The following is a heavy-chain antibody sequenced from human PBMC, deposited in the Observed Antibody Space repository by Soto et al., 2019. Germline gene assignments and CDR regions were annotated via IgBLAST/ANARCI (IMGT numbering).Heavy chain of an antibody. V-gene: IGHV1-69*12. CDR2: IMPVFRRP. Sequence: QVQLVQSGAAVKKPGSSVKVSCKASGGTFRTSAISWVRQAPGHGLEWVGGIMPVFRRPKDEQNSQGRVTISADASTRTAYMELSCLRSDDWVFYYCARDRGRPQLGGTDYYRLAVWGQGSAVTVSS. CDR3: ARDRGRPQLGGTDYYRLAV. J-gene: IGHJ6*01. CDR1: GGTFRTSA. D-gene: IGHD1-1*01.